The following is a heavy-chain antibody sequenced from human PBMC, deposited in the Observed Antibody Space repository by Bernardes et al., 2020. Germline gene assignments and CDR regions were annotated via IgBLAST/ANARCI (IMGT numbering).Heavy chain of an antibody. CDR3: ARGRSINTYDAFDI. V-gene: IGHV3-64*01. CDR2: ISSDGGST. J-gene: IGHJ3*02. CDR1: GFTSSSYG. Sequence: GGSLRLSCTASGFTSSSYGMHWVRQAPGKGLEFVSAISSDGGSTYYANSVKGRFTISRDTSKNTLYLQMGSLRAEDLAVYYCARGRSINTYDAFDIWGQGTMVTVSS.